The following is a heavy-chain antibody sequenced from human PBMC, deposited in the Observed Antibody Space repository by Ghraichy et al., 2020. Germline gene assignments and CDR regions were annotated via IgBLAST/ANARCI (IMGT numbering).Heavy chain of an antibody. Sequence: SETLSLTCTVSGGSISSYYWSWIRQPAGKGLEWIGRVYIDGNTNYNPSLKSRVSMSVDTSKNQFSLKMTSLTAADTAVYYCARDCSGGTCYLGTVDFWGRGTLVTVSS. D-gene: IGHD2-15*01. CDR1: GGSISSYY. CDR2: VYIDGNT. V-gene: IGHV4-4*07. J-gene: IGHJ4*01. CDR3: ARDCSGGTCYLGTVDF.